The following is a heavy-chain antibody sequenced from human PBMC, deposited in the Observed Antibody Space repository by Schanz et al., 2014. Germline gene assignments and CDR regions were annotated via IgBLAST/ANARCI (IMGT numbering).Heavy chain of an antibody. CDR2: IIPNLGSA. J-gene: IGHJ4*02. V-gene: IGHV1-69*09. CDR1: GDTLSSYG. CDR3: ARGVGASTYGPYYFDY. D-gene: IGHD1-26*01. Sequence: QVHLVQSGAEVKKPGSSVTVSCKASGDTLSSYGISWVRQAPGQGLEWMGRIIPNLGSANYAQKFQGRVTITADKSTSTAYMELRSLRSDDTAVYYCARGVGASTYGPYYFDYWGQGTLVTVSS.